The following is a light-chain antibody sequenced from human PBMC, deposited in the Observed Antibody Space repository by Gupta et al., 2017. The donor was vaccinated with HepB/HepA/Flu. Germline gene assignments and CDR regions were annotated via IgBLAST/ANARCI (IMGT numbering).Light chain of an antibody. CDR2: EAS. CDR1: QSVSSY. J-gene: IGKJ1*01. V-gene: IGKV3-11*01. CDR3: QQRSNWPRT. Sequence: ELLLTQSRATVSLSPSDRATLSCRPSQSVSSYLAWYQQKPGQAPRLLIYEASDRATGIPARFSGSGSGTEFTLSISSLEPEDFAVYYCQQRSNWPRTFGQGTKVEIK.